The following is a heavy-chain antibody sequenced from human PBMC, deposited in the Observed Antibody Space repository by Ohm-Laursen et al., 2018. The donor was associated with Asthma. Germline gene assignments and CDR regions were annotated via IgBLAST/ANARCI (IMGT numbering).Heavy chain of an antibody. CDR3: ARDPGITMVRGVIITGYYFDY. V-gene: IGHV3-21*01. Sequence: SLRLSCTASGFTFSSYSMNWVRQAPGKGLEWVSSISSSSSYIYYADSVEGRFTISRDNAKNSLYLQMNSLRAEDTAVYYCARDPGITMVRGVIITGYYFDYWGQGTLVTVSS. CDR1: GFTFSSYS. D-gene: IGHD3-10*01. CDR2: ISSSSSYI. J-gene: IGHJ4*02.